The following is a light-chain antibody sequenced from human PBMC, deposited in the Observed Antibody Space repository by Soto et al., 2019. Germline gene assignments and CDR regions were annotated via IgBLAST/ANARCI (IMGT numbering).Light chain of an antibody. V-gene: IGKV3-15*01. CDR1: QSVGNS. CDR2: GAS. J-gene: IGKJ2*01. CDR3: QLYNNWPYT. Sequence: EIVMTQSPATLSVSPGERATLSCRASQSVGNSLAWYQQKPGQAPRLLIYGASTRATGISDKFSGSGSGTEFTLTISILQSEDFAIYYCQLYNNWPYTFGQGTKLEIK.